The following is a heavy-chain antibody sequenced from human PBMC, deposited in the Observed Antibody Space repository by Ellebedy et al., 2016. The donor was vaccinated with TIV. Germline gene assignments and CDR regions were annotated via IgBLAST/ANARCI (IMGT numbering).Heavy chain of an antibody. V-gene: IGHV2-5*04. J-gene: IGHJ3*01. Sequence: SGPTLVKPTETLTLTCTFSGFSLTATGEGVGWVRQPPGTALDWLAIIYWDNDDRYSSSMRSRLRITKDTSRREVVLTMTNMDPVDTGTYYCVQIMITYGGVTRTDAFDVWGQGIFVTVSS. CDR2: IYWDNDD. CDR1: GFSLTATGEG. D-gene: IGHD3-16*01. CDR3: VQIMITYGGVTRTDAFDV.